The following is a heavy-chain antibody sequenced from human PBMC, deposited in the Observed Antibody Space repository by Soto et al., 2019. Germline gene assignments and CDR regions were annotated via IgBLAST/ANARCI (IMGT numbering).Heavy chain of an antibody. Sequence: ASLKVSCKASGYTFTTYEINWVRQATGQGLEWMGWMNPNNGNTGYAQKFQGRVTMTRNTSMSTAYMELSSLTSEDTAVYYCARGDSFTSSWYWFDSWGQGTPVTVSS. CDR2: MNPNNGNT. J-gene: IGHJ5*01. V-gene: IGHV1-8*01. CDR3: ARGDSFTSSWYWFDS. D-gene: IGHD6-13*01. CDR1: GYTFTTYE.